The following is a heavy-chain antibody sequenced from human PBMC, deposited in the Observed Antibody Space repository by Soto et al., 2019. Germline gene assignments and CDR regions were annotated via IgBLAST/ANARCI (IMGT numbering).Heavy chain of an antibody. J-gene: IGHJ5*01. CDR3: ARDSTAWYDSLYWFDS. Sequence: SQTLSLTCAISGDRVSSNSAAWNWIRQSPSRGLEWLGRTYYRSKWNNHYAVSVKSRITVNPDTSKNQFSLQLNSVTPEDTAVYYCARDSTAWYDSLYWFDSWGRGTLVTVSS. D-gene: IGHD3-22*01. CDR1: GDRVSSNSAA. CDR2: TYYRSKWNN. V-gene: IGHV6-1*01.